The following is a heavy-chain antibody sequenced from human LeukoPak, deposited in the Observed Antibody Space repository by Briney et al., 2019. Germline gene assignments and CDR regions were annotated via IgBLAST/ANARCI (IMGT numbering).Heavy chain of an antibody. D-gene: IGHD6-13*01. J-gene: IGHJ4*02. CDR3: ARGRSSSWEGGLVDY. CDR1: GGSISSYY. V-gene: IGHV4-59*01. CDR2: IYYSGST. Sequence: SETLSLTCTVSGGSISSYYWSWIRQPPGKGLEWIGYIYYSGSTNYNPSLKSRVTISVDTSKNQFSLKLSSVTAADTAVYYCARGRSSSWEGGLVDYWGQGTLVTVSS.